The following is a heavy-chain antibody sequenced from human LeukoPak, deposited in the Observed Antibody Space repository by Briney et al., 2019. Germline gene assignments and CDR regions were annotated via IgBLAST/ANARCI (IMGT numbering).Heavy chain of an antibody. V-gene: IGHV4-38-2*02. CDR1: GYSISSGYY. Sequence: PSETLSLTCTVSGYSISSGYYWGWIRQPPGKGLGWIGNIYHSGSTYYNPSLKSRVTISVATSKNQFSLKMSSVTAADTAVYYSARVAIYNYDTGGYFNNYYLGDWGQGTLVTVSS. CDR2: IYHSGST. CDR3: ARVAIYNYDTGGYFNNYYLGD. D-gene: IGHD3-22*01. J-gene: IGHJ4*02.